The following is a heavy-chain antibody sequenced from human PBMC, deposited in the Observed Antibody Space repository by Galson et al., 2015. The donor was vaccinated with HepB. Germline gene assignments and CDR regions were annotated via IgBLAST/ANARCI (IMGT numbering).Heavy chain of an antibody. CDR2: ISRSSTYI. Sequence: SLRLSCAASGLSFSNYSMYWVRQAPGRGLEWLSSISRSSTYIYDADSVKGRFTISRDNAKNSLYLQMSSLRAEDTAISYCGSGLSTSFIDYWGQGTLVTVSS. D-gene: IGHD6-6*01. V-gene: IGHV3-21*01. J-gene: IGHJ4*02. CDR1: GLSFSNYS. CDR3: GSGLSTSFIDY.